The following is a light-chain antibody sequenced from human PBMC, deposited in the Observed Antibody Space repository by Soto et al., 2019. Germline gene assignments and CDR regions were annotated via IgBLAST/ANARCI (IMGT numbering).Light chain of an antibody. Sequence: DIQLTQSPSCLSASVGDRVTITCRASQSINSHLNWYQQKPGKAPKFLIYATSNLQSGVPSRFSGSVSGTDFALTISSLQPEDFATYYCQQSYSVPTFCQGTKVDIK. J-gene: IGKJ1*01. V-gene: IGKV1-39*01. CDR1: QSINSH. CDR3: QQSYSVPT. CDR2: ATS.